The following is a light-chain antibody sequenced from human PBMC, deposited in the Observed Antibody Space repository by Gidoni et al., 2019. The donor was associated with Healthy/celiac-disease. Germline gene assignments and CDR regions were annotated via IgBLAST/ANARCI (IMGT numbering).Light chain of an antibody. J-gene: IGKJ1*01. CDR2: GAS. CDR1: QSVSSSY. CDR3: QQYGSSPPWT. Sequence: ETALTQSSGPLSLSPGERATLSCRASQSVSSSYLAWYQQKPGQAPRLLIYGASSRATDIPDRFSGSGSGTDFTLTISRLEPEDFAVYYCQQYGSSPPWTFGQXTKVEIK. V-gene: IGKV3-20*01.